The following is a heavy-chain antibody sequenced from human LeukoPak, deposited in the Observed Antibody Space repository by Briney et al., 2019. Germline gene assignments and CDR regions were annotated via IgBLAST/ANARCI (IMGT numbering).Heavy chain of an antibody. CDR1: GFTFSDYH. CDR2: ISSGGTTM. D-gene: IGHD3-10*01. Sequence: GGSLRLSCAASGFTFSDYHMSWIRQAPGKGLEWVSYISSGGTTMYYADSVKGRFTISRDNAKNSLYLQMNSLRAEDTAVYYCARWYYYGSGSFDYWGQGTLVTVSS. J-gene: IGHJ4*02. V-gene: IGHV3-11*01. CDR3: ARWYYYGSGSFDY.